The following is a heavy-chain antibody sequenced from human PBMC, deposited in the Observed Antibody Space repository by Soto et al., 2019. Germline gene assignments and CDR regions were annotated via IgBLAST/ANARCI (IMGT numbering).Heavy chain of an antibody. D-gene: IGHD6-19*01. J-gene: IGHJ4*02. Sequence: EAQLVESGGGLVQPGGSLRLSCAASGFTFSSYWMHWVRQVPGKGLVWVSRIKTDGSITSYADSVQGRFTISRDNAKNTLYLQMNSLRAEDTAVYDCASVGSGWYHFDYWGQGTLVTVSS. CDR3: ASVGSGWYHFDY. CDR2: IKTDGSIT. CDR1: GFTFSSYW. V-gene: IGHV3-74*01.